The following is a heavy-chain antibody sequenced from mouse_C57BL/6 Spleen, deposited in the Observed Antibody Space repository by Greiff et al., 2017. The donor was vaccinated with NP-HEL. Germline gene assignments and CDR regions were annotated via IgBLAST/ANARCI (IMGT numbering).Heavy chain of an antibody. CDR3: ARHHSSGYPAWFAY. CDR1: GFTFSSYT. J-gene: IGHJ3*01. Sequence: EVKVVESGGGLVKPGGSLKLSCAASGFTFSSYTMSWVRQTPEKRLEWVATISGGGGNTYYPDSVKGRFTISRDNAKNTLYLQMSSLRSEDTALYYCARHHSSGYPAWFAYWGQGTLVTVSA. CDR2: ISGGGGNT. D-gene: IGHD3-2*02. V-gene: IGHV5-9*01.